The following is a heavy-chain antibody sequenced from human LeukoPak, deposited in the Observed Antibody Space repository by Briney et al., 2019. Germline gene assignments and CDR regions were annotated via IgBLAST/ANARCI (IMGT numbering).Heavy chain of an antibody. Sequence: PGGSLRLSCAASGFTFRTYGMHWVRQAPGKGLEWVAFMRYDGSNEYYADSVKGRFTISRDNSKNTLYLQMNSLRAEDTAVYYCAKDYYGSGSLFDYWGQGTLVTVPS. CDR3: AKDYYGSGSLFDY. D-gene: IGHD3-10*01. CDR2: MRYDGSNE. J-gene: IGHJ4*02. V-gene: IGHV3-30*02. CDR1: GFTFRTYG.